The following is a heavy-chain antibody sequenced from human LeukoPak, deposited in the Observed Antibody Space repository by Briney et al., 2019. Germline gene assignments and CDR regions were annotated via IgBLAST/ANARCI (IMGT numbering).Heavy chain of an antibody. Sequence: GGSLRLSCAASGFTFSSYSMNWVRQAPGKGLEWVSSISSSSSYIYYADLVKGRFTISRDNAKNSLYLQMNSLRAEDTAVYYCARVEGYCSSTSCRGGYFDYWGQGTLVTVSS. CDR2: ISSSSSYI. CDR3: ARVEGYCSSTSCRGGYFDY. J-gene: IGHJ4*02. CDR1: GFTFSSYS. D-gene: IGHD2-2*01. V-gene: IGHV3-21*01.